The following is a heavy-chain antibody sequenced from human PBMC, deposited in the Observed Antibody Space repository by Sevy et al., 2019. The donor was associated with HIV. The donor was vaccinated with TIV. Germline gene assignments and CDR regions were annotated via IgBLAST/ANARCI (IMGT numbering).Heavy chain of an antibody. CDR3: ARAYCGGDCYSYGSSTHYMDV. CDR1: GFTFSDYY. J-gene: IGHJ6*03. CDR2: ISSSGSTI. Sequence: GESLKISCAASGFTFSDYYMSWIRQAPGKGLEWVSYISSSGSTIYYADSVKGRFTISRDNAKNSLYLQMNSLRAEDTAVYYCARAYCGGDCYSYGSSTHYMDVWGKGTTVTVSS. V-gene: IGHV3-11*04. D-gene: IGHD2-21*02.